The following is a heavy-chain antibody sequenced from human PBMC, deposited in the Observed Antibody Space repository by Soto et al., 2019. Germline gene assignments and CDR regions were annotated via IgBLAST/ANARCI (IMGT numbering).Heavy chain of an antibody. D-gene: IGHD6-13*01. CDR2: IWYDGSNK. J-gene: IGHJ4*02. CDR1: GFTFSSYG. CDR3: ARDGSSWYFDY. Sequence: QVQLVESGGGVVQPGRSLRLSCAASGFTFSSYGMHWVRQAPGKGLEWVAVIWYDGSNKYYADSVKGRFTISRDNSKNTLYLQMNSLSAEDTAVYYCARDGSSWYFDYWGQGTLVTVSS. V-gene: IGHV3-33*01.